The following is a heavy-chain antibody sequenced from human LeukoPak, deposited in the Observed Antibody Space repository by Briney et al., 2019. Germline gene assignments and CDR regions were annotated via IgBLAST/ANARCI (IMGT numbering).Heavy chain of an antibody. D-gene: IGHD2-21*02. CDR1: GYTFTGYY. CDR3: ARGGCCDEYCGGDCYSLDY. V-gene: IGHV7-4-1*02. J-gene: IGHJ4*02. Sequence: GASVKVSCKASGYTFTGYYMHWVRQAPGQGLEWMGWINTNTGNPTYAQGFTGRFVFSLDTSVSTAYLQISSLKAEDTAVYYCARGGCCDEYCGGDCYSLDYWGQGTLVTVSS. CDR2: INTNTGNP.